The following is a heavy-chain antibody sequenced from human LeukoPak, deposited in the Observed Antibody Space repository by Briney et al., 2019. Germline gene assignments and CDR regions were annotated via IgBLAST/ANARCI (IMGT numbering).Heavy chain of an antibody. Sequence: GASVKVSCKASGYTFTSYAMNWVRLAPGQGLEWMGGIIPIFGTANYAQKFQGRVTITTDESTSTAYMELSSLRSEDTAVYYCVISGYYDFWSGLYWGQGTLVTVSS. J-gene: IGHJ4*02. CDR3: VISGYYDFWSGLY. CDR1: GYTFTSYA. V-gene: IGHV1-69*05. CDR2: IIPIFGTA. D-gene: IGHD3-3*01.